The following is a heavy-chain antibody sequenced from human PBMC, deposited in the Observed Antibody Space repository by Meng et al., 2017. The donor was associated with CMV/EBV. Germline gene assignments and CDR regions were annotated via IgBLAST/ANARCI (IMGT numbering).Heavy chain of an antibody. Sequence: ASVKVSCKASGYTFTSYGISWMRQAPGQGLEWMGWISAYNGNTNYAQKLQGRVTMTTDTSTSTAYMELRSLRSDDTAVYYCARDLHDCSSTSCYRYYYYYYGMDVWGQGTTVTVSS. CDR3: ARDLHDCSSTSCYRYYYYYYGMDV. CDR2: ISAYNGNT. CDR1: GYTFTSYG. D-gene: IGHD2-2*01. J-gene: IGHJ6*02. V-gene: IGHV1-18*01.